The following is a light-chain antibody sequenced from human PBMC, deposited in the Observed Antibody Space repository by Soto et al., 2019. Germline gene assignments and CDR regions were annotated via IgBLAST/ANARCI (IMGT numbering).Light chain of an antibody. CDR2: EVT. Sequence: QSALTQPDSVSGSPGQSITISCTGTSGDIGSYNRVSWYQQHPGKAPKLIIYEVTDRPSGVSNRFSGSKSGNTASLTISGLQAEDEAEYYSSSYTNINTRACVFGTGTKLTVL. CDR3: SSYTNINTRACV. J-gene: IGLJ1*01. CDR1: SGDIGSYNR. V-gene: IGLV2-14*01.